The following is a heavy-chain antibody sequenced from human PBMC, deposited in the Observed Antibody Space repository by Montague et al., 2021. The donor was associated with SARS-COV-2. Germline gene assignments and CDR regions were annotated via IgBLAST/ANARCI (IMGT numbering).Heavy chain of an antibody. Sequence: SETLSLTCAVYGGSFRDYYWSWIRQPPGKGLEWIGEINHSGSTNYNPSLRSRVTISVDTSKNQFSLKLCAVTAADTAVYYCARGAPTISMILVVMTGAGWYFDLWGRGTLVTVSS. CDR2: INHSGST. CDR1: GGSFRDYY. V-gene: IGHV4-34*01. J-gene: IGHJ2*01. CDR3: ARGAPTISMILVVMTGAGWYFDL. D-gene: IGHD3-22*01.